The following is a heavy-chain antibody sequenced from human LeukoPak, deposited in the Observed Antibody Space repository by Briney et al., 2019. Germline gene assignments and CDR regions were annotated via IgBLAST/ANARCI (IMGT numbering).Heavy chain of an antibody. D-gene: IGHD4-17*01. CDR1: GGSFSGYY. J-gene: IGHJ6*03. CDR3: ARIAAVTTGNYYYYYMDV. Sequence: SETLSLTCAVYGGSFSGYYWSWIRQPPGKGLEWIGEINHSGSTNYNPSLKRRVTISVDTSKNQFSLKPSSVTAADTAVYYCARIAAVTTGNYYYYYMDVWGKGTTVTVSS. CDR2: INHSGST. V-gene: IGHV4-34*01.